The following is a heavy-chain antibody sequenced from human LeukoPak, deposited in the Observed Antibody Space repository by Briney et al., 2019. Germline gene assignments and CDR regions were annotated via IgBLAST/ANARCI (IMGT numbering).Heavy chain of an antibody. CDR2: INHSGST. V-gene: IGHV4-34*01. CDR3: ARVRWLVRPIDY. CDR1: GGSFSGYY. D-gene: IGHD6-19*01. Sequence: SETLSLTCAVYGGSFSGYYWSWIRQPPGKGLEWIGVINHSGSTNYNPSLKSRVTISVDTSKNQFSLKLSSVTAADTAVYYCARVRWLVRPIDYWGQGTLVTVSS. J-gene: IGHJ4*02.